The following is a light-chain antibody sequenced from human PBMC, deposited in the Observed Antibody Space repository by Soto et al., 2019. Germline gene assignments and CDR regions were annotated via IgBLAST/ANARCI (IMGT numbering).Light chain of an antibody. CDR1: SSDVGGYNY. CDR3: RSNTGSSTNV. J-gene: IGLJ1*01. V-gene: IGLV2-14*01. CDR2: EVS. Sequence: QSVLTQPASVSGSPGQSITISCTGTSSDVGGYNYVSWYQQHPGKAPKLMVYEVSNRPSGVSNRFSGSKSGNTASQTISGFKGEEEADYYSRSNTGSSTNVFGTGTKLTAL.